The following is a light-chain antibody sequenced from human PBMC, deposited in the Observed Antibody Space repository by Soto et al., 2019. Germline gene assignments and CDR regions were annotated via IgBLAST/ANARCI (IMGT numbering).Light chain of an antibody. CDR1: SSNIGSNP. CDR3: AAWDDSLNGRGV. V-gene: IGLV1-44*01. CDR2: SNN. Sequence: QSALTQPPSASGTPGQRVTISCSGSSSNIGSNPVNWYQQLPGTAPKLLIYSNNQRPSGVPDRFSGSRSGTSASLAISGLQSEDEGDYYCAAWDDSLNGRGVFGGGTKLTVL. J-gene: IGLJ3*02.